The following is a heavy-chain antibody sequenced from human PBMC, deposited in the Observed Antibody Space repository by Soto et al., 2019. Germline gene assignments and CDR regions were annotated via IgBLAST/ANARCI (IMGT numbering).Heavy chain of an antibody. CDR2: TYYMSKWYN. CDR3: ARDPGIAVAGSNWFDP. V-gene: IGHV6-1*01. D-gene: IGHD6-19*01. J-gene: IGHJ5*02. CDR1: GDSVSSNSAA. Sequence: PSQTLSLTCAISGDSVSSNSAAWNWIRQSPSRGLEWLGRTYYMSKWYNDYAVSVKSRITINPDTSKNQFSLQLNSVTPEDTAVYYCARDPGIAVAGSNWFDPWGQGTLVTVSS.